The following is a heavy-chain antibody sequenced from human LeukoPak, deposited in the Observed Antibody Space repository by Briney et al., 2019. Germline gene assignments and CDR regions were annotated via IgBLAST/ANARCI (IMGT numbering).Heavy chain of an antibody. J-gene: IGHJ6*02. CDR3: ASDHSIDYYGMDV. CDR2: INHSGST. Sequence: SETLSLTCAVYGGSFSGYYWSWIRQPPGKGLEWIGEINHSGSTNYNPSLKSRVTISVDTSKNQFSLKLSSVTAADTAVYYCASDHSIDYYGMDVWGQGTTVTVS. CDR1: GGSFSGYY. V-gene: IGHV4-34*01. D-gene: IGHD4-11*01.